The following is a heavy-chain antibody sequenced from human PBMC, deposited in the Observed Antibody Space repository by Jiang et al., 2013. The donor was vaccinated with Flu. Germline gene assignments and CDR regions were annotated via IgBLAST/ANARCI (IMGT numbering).Heavy chain of an antibody. CDR3: ARGYYDFWSGYYYFDY. CDR2: IYYSGST. Sequence: GPGLVKPSETLSLTCTVSGGSISSSSYYWGWIRQPPGKGLEWIGSIYYSGSTYYNPSLKSRVTISVDTSKNQFSLKLSSVTAADTAVYYCARGYYDFWSGYYYFDYWGQGTPGHRLL. D-gene: IGHD3-3*01. V-gene: IGHV4-39*01. CDR1: GGSISSSSYY. J-gene: IGHJ4*02.